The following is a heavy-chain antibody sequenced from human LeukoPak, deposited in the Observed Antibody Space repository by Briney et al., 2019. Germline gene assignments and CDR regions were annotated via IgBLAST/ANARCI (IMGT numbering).Heavy chain of an antibody. Sequence: GGSLRLSRAASGFTFSSYAMTWVRQAPGKGPEWVSAISGSGGNTYYADSVKGRFTISRDNSKNTLYLQMNSLRAEDTAVYYCAKERPVDTAMVRPFDYWGQGTLVTVSS. CDR1: GFTFSSYA. D-gene: IGHD5-18*01. J-gene: IGHJ4*02. CDR2: ISGSGGNT. CDR3: AKERPVDTAMVRPFDY. V-gene: IGHV3-23*01.